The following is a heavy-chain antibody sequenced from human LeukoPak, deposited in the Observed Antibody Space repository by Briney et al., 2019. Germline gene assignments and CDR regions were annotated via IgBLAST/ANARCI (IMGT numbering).Heavy chain of an antibody. CDR2: MTGPADTT. Sequence: GGSLTLSCAASGFNFNNFAMSWVRQAPGKGLEWLSVMTGPADTTYYAESVKGRFTISRDYSKSMVFLQMNSLRVEDTAIYYCAKGAKIDHWGKGTLVTVSS. CDR1: GFNFNNFA. J-gene: IGHJ4*02. CDR3: AKGAKIDH. V-gene: IGHV3-23*01.